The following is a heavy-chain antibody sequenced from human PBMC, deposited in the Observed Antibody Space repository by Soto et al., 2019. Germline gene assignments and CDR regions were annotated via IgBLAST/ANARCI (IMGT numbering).Heavy chain of an antibody. CDR2: ISGSCGST. Sequence: GGSLRLSCAASGFTFSSYAMSWVRQAPGKGLEWVSAISGSCGSTYYADSVKGRFTISRDNSKNTLYLQMNSLRAEDTAVYYCARIGGQGIQLWFAEFDYWGQGTLVTVSS. D-gene: IGHD5-18*01. J-gene: IGHJ4*02. CDR1: GFTFSSYA. CDR3: ARIGGQGIQLWFAEFDY. V-gene: IGHV3-23*01.